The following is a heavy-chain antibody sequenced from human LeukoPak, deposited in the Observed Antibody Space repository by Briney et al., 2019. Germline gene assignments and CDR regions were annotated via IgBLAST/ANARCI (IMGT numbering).Heavy chain of an antibody. Sequence: SETLSLICTVSGVSISSSPYYCGWIRQPPGKGLEWIGIVYYSGTTHYHPSLESRVTISVDTSMNQFSLQLASVTAADTAIYYCAKGAGGFSYYNWFDPWGQGTLVTVSS. CDR1: GVSISSSPYY. CDR3: AKGAGGFSYYNWFDP. J-gene: IGHJ5*02. CDR2: VYYSGTT. D-gene: IGHD5-18*01. V-gene: IGHV4-39*07.